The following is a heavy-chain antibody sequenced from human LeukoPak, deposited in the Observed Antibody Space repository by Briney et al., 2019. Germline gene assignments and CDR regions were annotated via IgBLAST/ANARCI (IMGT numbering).Heavy chain of an antibody. V-gene: IGHV1-18*01. CDR1: GYTFTSYG. Sequence: ASVKVSCKASGYTFTSYGISWVRQAPGQGLEWMGWISAYNGNTNYAQKLQGRVTMTTDTSTSTAYMELRSMRSDDTAVYNCARDLIPYHLLWVDDWGQGTLVTVSS. CDR3: ARDLIPYHLLWVDD. CDR2: ISAYNGNT. D-gene: IGHD2-2*01. J-gene: IGHJ4*02.